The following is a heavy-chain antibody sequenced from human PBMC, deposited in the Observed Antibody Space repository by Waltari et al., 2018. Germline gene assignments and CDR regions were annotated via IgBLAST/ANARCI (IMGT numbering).Heavy chain of an antibody. CDR3: ARDHI. V-gene: IGHV3-7*01. CDR2: IKQDGSEK. J-gene: IGHJ3*02. Sequence: VQLQESGPRLVKPSETLSLSCAVSGYSISSGWYWVWMRHLPGKGLEWVANIKQDGSEKYYVDSVKGRFTISRDNAKNSLYLQMNSLRAEDTAVYYCARDHIWGQGTMVTVSS. CDR1: GYSISSGW.